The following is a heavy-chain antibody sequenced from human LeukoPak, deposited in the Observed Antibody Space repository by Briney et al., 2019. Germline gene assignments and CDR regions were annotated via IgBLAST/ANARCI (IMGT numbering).Heavy chain of an antibody. Sequence: ASVKVSCKASGYTFTSYDINWVRQATGQGLEWMGWMNPNSGNTGYAQKFQGRVTMTTDTSTSTAYMELRSLRSDDTAVYYCARDIIAVAAPPVDNWFDPWGQGTLVTVSS. CDR3: ARDIIAVAAPPVDNWFDP. D-gene: IGHD6-19*01. CDR1: GYTFTSYD. V-gene: IGHV1-8*02. CDR2: MNPNSGNT. J-gene: IGHJ5*02.